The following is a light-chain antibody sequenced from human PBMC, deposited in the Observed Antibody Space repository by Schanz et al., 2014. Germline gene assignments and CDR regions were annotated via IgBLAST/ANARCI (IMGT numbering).Light chain of an antibody. CDR1: SSDIGGYNY. Sequence: QSALTQPRSVSGSPGQSVTISCSGTSSDIGGYNYVSWYQQYPGKGPKLVIYDVIKRPSGVPDRFSGSKSGNTASLTVSGLQAEDEADYYCSSYTSSNTLEVFGTGTKLTVL. CDR2: DVI. V-gene: IGLV2-11*01. CDR3: SSYTSSNTLEV. J-gene: IGLJ1*01.